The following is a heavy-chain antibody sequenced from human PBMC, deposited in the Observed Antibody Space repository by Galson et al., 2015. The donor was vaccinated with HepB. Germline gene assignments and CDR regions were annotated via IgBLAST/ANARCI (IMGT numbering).Heavy chain of an antibody. CDR2: INHSGST. Sequence: SETLSLTCAVYGGSFSGYYWSWIRQPPGKGLEWIGEINHSGSTNYNPSLKSRVTISVDTSKNQFSLKLSSVTAADTAVYYCARGHKGNFLVLINSDYYFDYWGQGTLVTVSS. CDR3: ARGHKGNFLVLINSDYYFDY. CDR1: GGSFSGYY. V-gene: IGHV4-34*01. D-gene: IGHD4-23*01. J-gene: IGHJ4*02.